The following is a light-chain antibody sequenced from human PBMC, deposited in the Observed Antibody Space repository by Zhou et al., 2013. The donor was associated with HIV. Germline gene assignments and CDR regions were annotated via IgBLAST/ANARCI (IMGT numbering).Light chain of an antibody. CDR1: QSISRY. CDR3: QQSSSTPLFT. CDR2: AAS. V-gene: IGKV1-39*01. J-gene: IGKJ3*01. Sequence: DIQMTQSPSSLSASVGDRVTITCRASQSISRYLNWYQQKPGKAPKLLIYAASSLQSGVPSRFSGSGSGTDFTLTISSLQPEDFATYYCQQSSSTPLFTFGPGNKVDIK.